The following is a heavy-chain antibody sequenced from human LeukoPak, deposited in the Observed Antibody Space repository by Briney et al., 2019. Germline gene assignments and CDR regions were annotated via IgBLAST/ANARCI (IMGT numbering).Heavy chain of an antibody. D-gene: IGHD3-10*01. V-gene: IGHV3-66*01. J-gene: IGHJ3*02. CDR1: GFTVSSSY. CDR3: ATEGFRGVLFHI. Sequence: PGGSLRLSCAASGFTVSSSYMSWVRQAPGKGLEWVSVLYSGGNTYYADSVQGRFTISRDNSRNTLYLQMNSLRVEDTAVYYYATEGFRGVLFHIWGQGTVVTVSS. CDR2: LYSGGNT.